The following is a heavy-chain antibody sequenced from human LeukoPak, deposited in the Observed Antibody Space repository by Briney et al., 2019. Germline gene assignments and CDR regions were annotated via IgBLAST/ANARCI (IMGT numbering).Heavy chain of an antibody. CDR3: ARDGPMVDFDY. V-gene: IGHV1-24*01. D-gene: IGHD3-10*01. Sequence: ASVKVSCKVSGYTLTELSMHWVRQAPGKGLEWMGGFDPEDGETIYAQKFQGRVTITRDTSASTAYMELSSLRSEDTALYYCARDGPMVDFDYWGRGTLVTVSS. CDR2: FDPEDGET. J-gene: IGHJ4*02. CDR1: GYTLTELS.